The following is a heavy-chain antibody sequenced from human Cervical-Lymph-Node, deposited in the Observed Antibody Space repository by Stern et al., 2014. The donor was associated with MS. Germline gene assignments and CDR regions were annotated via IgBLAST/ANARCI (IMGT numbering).Heavy chain of an antibody. J-gene: IGHJ5*02. CDR3: ATLGVTTGDFDP. Sequence: QVQLVASGSEVKKPGSSVRVSCKASGGTFSSSGISWVRQAPGQGLEWMGRIIPILSITNYAQNFQGRVTITADKSTSTAYMELSSLRSEDTAVYYCATLGVTTGDFDPWGQGTLVTVSS. CDR1: GGTFSSSG. V-gene: IGHV1-69*09. D-gene: IGHD4-17*01. CDR2: IIPILSIT.